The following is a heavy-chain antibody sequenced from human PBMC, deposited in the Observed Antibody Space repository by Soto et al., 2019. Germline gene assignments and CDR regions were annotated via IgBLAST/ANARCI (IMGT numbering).Heavy chain of an antibody. V-gene: IGHV3-7*05. CDR1: GFTFSTYW. CDR2: INQDGSVQ. D-gene: IGHD2-21*01. J-gene: IGHJ3*01. CDR3: ARDLSQKYSTYWVDAFDF. Sequence: EVQLVESGGGLVQPGGSLRLSCAASGFTFSTYWMTWVRQAPGKGLEWVANINQDGSVQNYVDSVKGRFTISRDNAENSLYLQMNSLRAEDAAVYYWARDLSQKYSTYWVDAFDFWGQGTMVTVSS.